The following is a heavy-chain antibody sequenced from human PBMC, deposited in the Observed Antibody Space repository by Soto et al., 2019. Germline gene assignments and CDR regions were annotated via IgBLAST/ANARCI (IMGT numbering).Heavy chain of an antibody. J-gene: IGHJ5*02. V-gene: IGHV1-2*02. Sequence: ASVKVSCKASGYTFSDYYIHWVRQAPGQGLEWMGWINPNSGGTKYAPKFQGRFTISRDNAKNSLHLQMNSLRAEDTAVYYCTRDASRDSSARGWFDPWGPGTLVTVSS. D-gene: IGHD6-13*01. CDR2: INPNSGGT. CDR3: TRDASRDSSARGWFDP. CDR1: GYTFSDYY.